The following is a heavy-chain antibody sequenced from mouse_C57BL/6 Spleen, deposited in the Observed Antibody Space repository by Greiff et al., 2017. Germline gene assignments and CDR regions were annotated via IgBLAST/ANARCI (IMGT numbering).Heavy chain of an antibody. J-gene: IGHJ2*01. CDR2: IHPNSGST. CDR1: GYTFTSYW. Sequence: QVQLQQPGAELVKPGASVKLSCKASGYTFTSYWMHWVKQRPGQGLEWIGMIHPNSGSTYYNEKFKSKATLTVDKSSSTAYIQLNSLTSEDSAVYYCARRYSSNSLYYFDDWGQGTTLTVSS. D-gene: IGHD2-5*01. V-gene: IGHV1-64*01. CDR3: ARRYSSNSLYYFDD.